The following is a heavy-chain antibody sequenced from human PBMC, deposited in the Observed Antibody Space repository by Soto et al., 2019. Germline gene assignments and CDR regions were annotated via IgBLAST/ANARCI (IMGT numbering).Heavy chain of an antibody. CDR2: IFQSGST. CDR3: ARGRGRYSSGWSWFDP. Sequence: TLSLTCGVSGGTIRSPDWWTWVRQPPGKGLEWIGEIFQSGSTNYTPSLESRVTISVDKSKNQFSLTLTSVTAADTAVYFCARGRGRYSSGWSWFDPWGQGILVTVSS. D-gene: IGHD6-19*01. J-gene: IGHJ5*02. V-gene: IGHV4-4*01. CDR1: GGTIRSPDW.